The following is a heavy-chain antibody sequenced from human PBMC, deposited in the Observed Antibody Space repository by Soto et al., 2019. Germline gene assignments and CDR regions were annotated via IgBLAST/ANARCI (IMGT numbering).Heavy chain of an antibody. J-gene: IGHJ6*03. CDR3: ARRRLAVAGRARYYYYMDV. D-gene: IGHD6-19*01. CDR2: IYYSGST. CDR1: GSSISSYY. Sequence: PSETLSLTCTISGSSISSYYWSWIRQPPGKGLEWIGYIYYSGSTNYNPSLKSRVTISVDTSKNQFSLKLSSVTAADTAVYYCARRRLAVAGRARYYYYMDVWGKGTTVTVSS. V-gene: IGHV4-59*08.